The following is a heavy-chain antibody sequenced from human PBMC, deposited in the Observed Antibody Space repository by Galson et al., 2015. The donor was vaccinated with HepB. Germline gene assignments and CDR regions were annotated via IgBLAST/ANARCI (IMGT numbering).Heavy chain of an antibody. J-gene: IGHJ4*02. D-gene: IGHD1-1*01. CDR2: INTDGSNT. V-gene: IGHV3-74*01. Sequence: SLRLSCAASRFTFSSYSMNWVRQAPGKGLVWVSHINTDGSNTHYAASVKGRFTVSRDNAKNTLYLQMTGLRADDTAVYYCARGKSGPYYFDYWGQGALVTVSS. CDR1: RFTFSSYS. CDR3: ARGKSGPYYFDY.